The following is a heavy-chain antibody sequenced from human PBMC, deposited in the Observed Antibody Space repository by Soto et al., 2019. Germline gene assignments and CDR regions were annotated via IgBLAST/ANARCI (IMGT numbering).Heavy chain of an antibody. CDR3: AAGGGMVDY. V-gene: IGHV3-72*01. J-gene: IGHJ4*02. CDR2: TRNKANSYTT. D-gene: IGHD2-15*01. CDR1: GFTFSDHY. Sequence: GGSLRLSCAASGFTFSDHYMDWVRQAPGKGLEWVGRTRNKANSYTTEYAASVKGRFTISRDDSKNSLYLQMNSLKTEDTAVYYCAAGGGMVDYWGQGTLVTVSS.